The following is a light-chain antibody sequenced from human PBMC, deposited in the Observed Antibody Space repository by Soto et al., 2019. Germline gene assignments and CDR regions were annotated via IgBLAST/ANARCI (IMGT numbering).Light chain of an antibody. Sequence: DIQMTQSPSTLSASVGDRVTITCRASQNINSWLAWYQQKPGKAPKLLIYKASSLESGVPSRFSGSGSGTEFTLTISSLQPDDFATYYCQQYNSLFLWTFGRGTKVEIK. V-gene: IGKV1-5*03. CDR3: QQYNSLFLWT. J-gene: IGKJ2*02. CDR1: QNINSW. CDR2: KAS.